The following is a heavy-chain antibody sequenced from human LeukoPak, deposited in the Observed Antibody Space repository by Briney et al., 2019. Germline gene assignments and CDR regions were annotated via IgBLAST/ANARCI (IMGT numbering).Heavy chain of an antibody. CDR1: GFTFSETW. Sequence: GGSLRLSCAASGFTFSETWMSWVRQAPGKGLEWVANIRPDGSSGAYVDSVKGRFAISRDNAKSSLSLQMNTLRVEDTAVYYCWHPLIQGAVSWGQGTWSPSPQ. D-gene: IGHD3-10*01. J-gene: IGHJ5*02. CDR3: WHPLIQGAVS. CDR2: IRPDGSSG. V-gene: IGHV3-7*01.